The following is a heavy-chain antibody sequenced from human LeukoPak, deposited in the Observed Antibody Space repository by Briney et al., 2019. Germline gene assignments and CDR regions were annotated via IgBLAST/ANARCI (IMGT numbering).Heavy chain of an antibody. Sequence: GGSLRLSCAASGFTFSSYGMHWVRQAPGKGLEWVAVIWYDGGNKYYADSVKGRLTISRDNSKNTLYLQMNSLRAEDTAVYYCARSPATYYYDSSGYYYFDYWGQGTLVTVSS. D-gene: IGHD3-22*01. V-gene: IGHV3-33*01. CDR2: IWYDGGNK. CDR1: GFTFSSYG. J-gene: IGHJ4*02. CDR3: ARSPATYYYDSSGYYYFDY.